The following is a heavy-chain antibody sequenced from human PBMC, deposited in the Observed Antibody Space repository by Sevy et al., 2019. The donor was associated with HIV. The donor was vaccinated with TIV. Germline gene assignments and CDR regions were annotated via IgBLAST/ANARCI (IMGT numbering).Heavy chain of an antibody. Sequence: GGSLRLSCAASGFTFSSYAMSWVRQAPRKGLEWVSGLSGNGGSTNYADSVKGRFALSRDNSKNRLYLQMNNLIAEDTAIYFCAKDRIWELGDAFDIWGQGTMVTVSS. V-gene: IGHV3-23*01. CDR3: AKDRIWELGDAFDI. D-gene: IGHD1-7*01. CDR1: GFTFSSYA. CDR2: LSGNGGST. J-gene: IGHJ3*02.